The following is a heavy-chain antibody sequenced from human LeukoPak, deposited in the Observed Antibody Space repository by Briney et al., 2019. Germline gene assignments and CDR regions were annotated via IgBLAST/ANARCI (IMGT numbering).Heavy chain of an antibody. CDR1: GGSISSYY. D-gene: IGHD6-19*01. J-gene: IGHJ4*02. CDR3: ARQLRGEAVAGHLQPSDY. Sequence: PSETLSLTCTVSGGSISSYYWNWIRQPPGKGLEWIGYIYYSGSTNCNPSLKRRVTISVDTSKNQFSLKLSSVTAADTAVYFCARQLRGEAVAGHLQPSDYWGQGTLVTVSS. V-gene: IGHV4-59*08. CDR2: IYYSGST.